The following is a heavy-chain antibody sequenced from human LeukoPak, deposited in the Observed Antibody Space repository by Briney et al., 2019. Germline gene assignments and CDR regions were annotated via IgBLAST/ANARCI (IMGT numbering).Heavy chain of an antibody. CDR1: GFTFSSYA. CDR2: ISYDGSNK. J-gene: IGHJ4*02. V-gene: IGHV3-30-3*01. D-gene: IGHD1-26*01. CDR3: ARVYSGSYFDY. Sequence: GGSLRLSCAASGFTFSSYAMHWVRQAPGKGLEWVAVISYDGSNKYYADSVKGRFTISRDNSKNTLYLQMNSPRAEDTAVYYCARVYSGSYFDYWGQGTLVTVSS.